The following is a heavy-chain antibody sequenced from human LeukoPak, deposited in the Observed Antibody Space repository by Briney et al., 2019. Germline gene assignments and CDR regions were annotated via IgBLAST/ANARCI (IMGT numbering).Heavy chain of an antibody. D-gene: IGHD3-10*01. CDR1: GFTFSSYA. CDR2: ISSNGGST. J-gene: IGHJ4*02. Sequence: GGSLRLSCAASGFTFSSYAMHWVRQAPGKGLEYVSAISSNGGSTYYANSLKGRFTISRDNSKNTLYLQMGSLRAEDMAVYYCARDGSGIVPEYYFDYWGQGTLVTVSS. CDR3: ARDGSGIVPEYYFDY. V-gene: IGHV3-64*01.